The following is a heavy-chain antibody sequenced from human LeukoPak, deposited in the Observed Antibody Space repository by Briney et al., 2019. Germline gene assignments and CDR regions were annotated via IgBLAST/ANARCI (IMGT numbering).Heavy chain of an antibody. CDR2: IKEDGSVK. CDR3: ARDSTWLLDY. CDR1: GFTFSSHW. V-gene: IGHV3-7*03. D-gene: IGHD6-19*01. Sequence: GRSLRLSCTASGFTFSSHWMTWVRQPPGKGLEWVANIKEDGSVKYYVDSVKGRFTISRDNTKNALYLQMNSLRADDTAVYFCARDSTWLLDYWGQGTLISVSS. J-gene: IGHJ4*02.